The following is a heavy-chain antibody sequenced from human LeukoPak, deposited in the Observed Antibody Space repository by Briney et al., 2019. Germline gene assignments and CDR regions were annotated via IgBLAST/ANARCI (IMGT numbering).Heavy chain of an antibody. CDR1: GFTFSIYS. CDR3: ERTGY. J-gene: IGHJ4*02. CDR2: IGHTGDTV. V-gene: IGHV3-21*01. Sequence: GESLRLSCAASGFTFSIYSMNWVRLAPGKGLEWLSLIGHTGDTVYYADSVRGRFTTSRDNAKNSLYLQMNSLRAEDTAVYYCERTGYWGQGTLVTVSS.